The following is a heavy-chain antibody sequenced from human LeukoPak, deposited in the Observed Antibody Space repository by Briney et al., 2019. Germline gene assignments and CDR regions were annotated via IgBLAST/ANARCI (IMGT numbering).Heavy chain of an antibody. CDR1: GFTFGDYV. CDR3: TRTGDYYDSSTYYYGLDY. CDR2: IRSKPYGGTT. J-gene: IGHJ4*02. V-gene: IGHV3-49*03. Sequence: GGSLRLSCAASGFTFGDYVMSWFRQAPGKGLEWVGFIRSKPYGGTTEYAASVKGRFTISRDDSKNIAYLQMNSLKTEDTAVFYCTRTGDYYDSSTYYYGLDYWGQGTLVTVSS. D-gene: IGHD3-22*01.